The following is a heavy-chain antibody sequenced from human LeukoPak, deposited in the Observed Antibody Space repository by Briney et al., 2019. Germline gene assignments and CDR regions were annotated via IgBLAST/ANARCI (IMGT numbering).Heavy chain of an antibody. CDR3: ARGRRVTIFGVVIRLYYFDY. D-gene: IGHD3-3*01. J-gene: IGHJ4*02. V-gene: IGHV1-2*02. Sequence: ASVKVSCKASGYTFTGYYMHWVRQAPGQGLEWMGWINPNSGGTNYAQKFQGRVTMTRDTSISTAYMELSRLRSDDTAVYYCARGRRVTIFGVVIRLYYFDYWGQGTLVTVSS. CDR1: GYTFTGYY. CDR2: INPNSGGT.